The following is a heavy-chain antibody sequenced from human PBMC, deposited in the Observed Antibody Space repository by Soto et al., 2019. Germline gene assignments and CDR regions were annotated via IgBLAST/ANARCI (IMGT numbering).Heavy chain of an antibody. CDR3: AKEYYDFWSGSYNWFDP. J-gene: IGHJ5*02. Sequence: LRLSCAASGFTFSSYGMHWVRQAPGKGLEWVAVISYDGSNKYYADSVKGRFTISRDNSKNTLYLQMNSPRAEDTAVYYCAKEYYDFWSGSYNWFDPWGQGTLVTVSS. V-gene: IGHV3-30*18. CDR1: GFTFSSYG. D-gene: IGHD3-3*01. CDR2: ISYDGSNK.